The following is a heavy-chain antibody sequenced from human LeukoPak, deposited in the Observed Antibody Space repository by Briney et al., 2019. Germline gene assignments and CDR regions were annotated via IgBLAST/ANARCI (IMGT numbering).Heavy chain of an antibody. CDR2: INSDARST. CDR3: ARGADTGYSSDS. D-gene: IGHD3-22*01. V-gene: IGHV3-74*01. CDR1: GFTFSNYW. J-gene: IGHJ5*02. Sequence: GGSLRLSCAASGFTFSNYWMRWVRHAPGKGLVWVSRINSDARSTSYADPVKGRFTISRDNAKNTLYLQMNSLRAEDTAVYYCARGADTGYSSDSWGQGTLVTVSS.